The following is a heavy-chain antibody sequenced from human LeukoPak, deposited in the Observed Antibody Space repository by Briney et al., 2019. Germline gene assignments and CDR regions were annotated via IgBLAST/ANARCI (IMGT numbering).Heavy chain of an antibody. D-gene: IGHD6-19*01. Sequence: ASVKVSCTASGYTFTSYGISWVRQAPGQGLEWMGWISAYNGNTNYAQKLQGRVTMTTDTSTSTAYMELRSLRSDDTAVYYCARDYPRIAVAGIMDYYYYGMDVWGQGTTVTVSS. CDR2: ISAYNGNT. CDR3: ARDYPRIAVAGIMDYYYYGMDV. J-gene: IGHJ6*02. V-gene: IGHV1-18*01. CDR1: GYTFTSYG.